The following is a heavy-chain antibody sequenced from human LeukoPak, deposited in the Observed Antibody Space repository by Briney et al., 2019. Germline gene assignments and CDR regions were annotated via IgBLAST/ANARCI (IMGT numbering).Heavy chain of an antibody. CDR2: IIPIFGTA. CDR1: GGTFSSYA. J-gene: IGHJ5*02. Sequence: SVKVSCKASGGTFSSYAISWVRQAPGQGLEWMGGIIPIFGTANYAQKFQGRVTITTDESTSTAYMELSSLRSDDTAVYYCARTPALYNWNAGYNWFDPWGQGTLVTVSS. CDR3: ARTPALYNWNAGYNWFDP. D-gene: IGHD1-20*01. V-gene: IGHV1-69*05.